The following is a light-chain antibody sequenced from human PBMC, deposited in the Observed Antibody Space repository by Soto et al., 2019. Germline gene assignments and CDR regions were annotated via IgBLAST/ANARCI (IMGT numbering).Light chain of an antibody. J-gene: IGKJ1*01. V-gene: IGKV2-28*01. Sequence: DIVMTQSPLSLPVTPGEPASISCRSSQSLLHSNGYNYLDWYLQKPGQSPQLLIYLGSNRASGVPDRFSGSGSGTAFTLKISGVEAEDVGVYYCMQALQPPWTFGQGTKVEIK. CDR1: QSLLHSNGYNY. CDR2: LGS. CDR3: MQALQPPWT.